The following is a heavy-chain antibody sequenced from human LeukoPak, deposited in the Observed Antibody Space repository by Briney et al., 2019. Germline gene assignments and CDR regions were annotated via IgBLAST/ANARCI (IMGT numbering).Heavy chain of an antibody. D-gene: IGHD6-13*01. CDR1: GFTFSSYW. CDR2: INRDGSEK. J-gene: IGHJ5*02. Sequence: GGSLRLSCAASGFTFSSYWMSWVRQAPGKGLESVANINRDGSEKYYVDSVKGRFTISRDNAKNSLYLQMNSLRAEDTAVYFCARVVAAGTNRFDPWGQGTLVTVSS. V-gene: IGHV3-7*05. CDR3: ARVVAAGTNRFDP.